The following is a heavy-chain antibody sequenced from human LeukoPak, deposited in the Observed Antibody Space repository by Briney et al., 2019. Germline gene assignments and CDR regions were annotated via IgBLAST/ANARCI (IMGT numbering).Heavy chain of an antibody. D-gene: IGHD3-10*01. CDR2: IIPIFGTA. CDR1: GCTFSSYA. V-gene: IGHV1-69*01. CDR3: ARALEGSGSYPYNWFDP. Sequence: SVKVSCKASGCTFSSYAISWVRQAPGQGLEWMGGIIPIFGTANYAQKFQGRVTITADESTSTAYMELSSLRSEDTGVYYCARALEGSGSYPYNWFDPWGQGTLVTVSS. J-gene: IGHJ5*02.